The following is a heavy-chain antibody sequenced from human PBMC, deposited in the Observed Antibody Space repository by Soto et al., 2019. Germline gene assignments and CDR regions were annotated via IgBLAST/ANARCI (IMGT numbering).Heavy chain of an antibody. CDR1: GFTFSSYG. CDR3: ARGRSTTSLPPQYLKH. D-gene: IGHD2-2*01. CDR2: IWYDGSNK. Sequence: GGSLRLSCAASGFTFSSYGMHWVRQAPGKGLEWVAVIWYDGSNKYYADSVKGRFTISRDNSKNTLYLQMNSLRAEDTAVYYCARGRSTTSLPPQYLKHWGQGTLVTVSS. V-gene: IGHV3-33*01. J-gene: IGHJ1*01.